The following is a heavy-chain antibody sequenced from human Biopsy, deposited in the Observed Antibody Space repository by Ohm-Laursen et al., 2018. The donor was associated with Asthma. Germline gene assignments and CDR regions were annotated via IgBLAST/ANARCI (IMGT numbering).Heavy chain of an antibody. D-gene: IGHD2-8*02. CDR3: ASECTVATCPLAY. V-gene: IGHV3-11*01. J-gene: IGHJ4*02. CDR1: GFTFSDYY. Sequence: SLRLSCAASGFTFSDYYMSWIRQAPGKGLEWVSYISSSGSTIYYADSVKGRFTISRDNAQNSLFLQMTSLGAEDTAVYYCASECTVATCPLAYWGQGALVTVSS. CDR2: ISSSGSTI.